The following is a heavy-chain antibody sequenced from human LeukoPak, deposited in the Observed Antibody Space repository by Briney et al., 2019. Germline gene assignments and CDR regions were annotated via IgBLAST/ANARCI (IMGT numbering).Heavy chain of an antibody. Sequence: SETLSLTCTVSGVSISSSDYYWGWIRQPPGKGLEWIGSIYHSGSTYYNPSLKSRVTISVDTSKNQFSLKLSSVTAADTAVYYCARGRWESIAVADYFDYWGQGTLVTVSS. J-gene: IGHJ4*02. CDR2: IYHSGST. CDR1: GVSISSSDYY. CDR3: ARGRWESIAVADYFDY. D-gene: IGHD6-19*01. V-gene: IGHV4-39*01.